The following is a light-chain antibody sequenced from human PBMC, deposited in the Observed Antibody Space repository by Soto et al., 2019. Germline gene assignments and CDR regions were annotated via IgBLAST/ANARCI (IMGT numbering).Light chain of an antibody. Sequence: VLTQSPSASGTPGQRVTISCSGSRSNIGTYTVNWYQQLPGTAPTLLIYRNHQRPSGVPDRFSGSKSGTSASLAISGPQSEDEADYYCAAWDDSLRAVVFGGGTKLTVL. J-gene: IGLJ2*01. V-gene: IGLV1-44*01. CDR3: AAWDDSLRAVV. CDR2: RNH. CDR1: RSNIGTYT.